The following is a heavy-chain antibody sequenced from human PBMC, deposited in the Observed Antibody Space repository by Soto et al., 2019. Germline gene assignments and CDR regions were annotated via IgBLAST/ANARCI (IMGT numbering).Heavy chain of an antibody. CDR3: ARDGVGDWRGVFDY. V-gene: IGHV3-11*05. CDR2: ISSSSSYT. D-gene: IGHD2-21*02. J-gene: IGHJ4*02. Sequence: QVQLVESGGGLVKPGGSLRLSCAASGFTFSDYYMSWIRQAQGKGLEWVSYISSSSSYTNYAESVKGRFTISRDNAKNTLYLQMNSLRAEDTAVYYCARDGVGDWRGVFDYWGQGTLVTVSS. CDR1: GFTFSDYY.